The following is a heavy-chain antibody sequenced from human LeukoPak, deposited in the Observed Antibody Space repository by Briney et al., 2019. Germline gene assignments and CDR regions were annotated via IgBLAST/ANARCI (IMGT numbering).Heavy chain of an antibody. D-gene: IGHD6-13*01. CDR2: MYYDWCS. CDR3: ARSLPATVAGANWYDP. J-gene: IGHJ5*02. V-gene: IGHV4-59*01. CDR1: GGSIRGYY. Sequence: SETLSLTRSVSGGSIRGYYWNWLRQPPGKALEWIGYMYYDWCSNYSPALKSRVSMSADTSRNQLSLKLTSVTAADTAVYYCARSLPATVAGANWYDPWGPGTLVTVSS.